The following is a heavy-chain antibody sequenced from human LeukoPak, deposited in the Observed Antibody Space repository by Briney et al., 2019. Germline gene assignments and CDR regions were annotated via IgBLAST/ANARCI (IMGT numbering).Heavy chain of an antibody. V-gene: IGHV3-30*18. J-gene: IGHJ4*02. D-gene: IGHD2-8*01. CDR2: ISKDGSDK. Sequence: GGSLRLSCAASGFTFISYGIHWVRQAPGKGLEWVAVISKDGSDKKYADSVKGRFIISRGNSKNTLYLQMNSLRAEDTAVYYCAKEYDGYWGQGTLVTVSS. CDR3: AKEYDGY. CDR1: GFTFISYG.